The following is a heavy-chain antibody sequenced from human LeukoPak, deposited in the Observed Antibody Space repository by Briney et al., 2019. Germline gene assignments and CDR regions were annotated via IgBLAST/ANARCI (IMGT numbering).Heavy chain of an antibody. Sequence: SETLSLTCTVSGGSISSYYRSWIRQPPGKGLEWIGYIYYSGSTNYNPSLKSRLSISMDTSKNQYTLKMTSVSASDAAVYYCAISGHWYGWSYFDHWGQGTLVTVSS. CDR1: GGSISSYY. D-gene: IGHD1-26*01. J-gene: IGHJ4*02. CDR3: AISGHWYGWSYFDH. CDR2: IYYSGST. V-gene: IGHV4-59*12.